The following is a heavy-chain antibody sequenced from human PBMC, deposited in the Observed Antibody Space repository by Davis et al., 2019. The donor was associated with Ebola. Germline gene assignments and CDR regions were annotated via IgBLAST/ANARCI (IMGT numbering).Heavy chain of an antibody. V-gene: IGHV1-18*01. Sequence: ASVKVSCKTSGYTFTSYGITWVRQAPGQGLEWMGWISAYNGNTNYAQKLQGRVTMTTDTSTSTAYMELRSLRSDDTAVYYCARDPTGQLVLHTNLHFDYWGQGTLVTVSS. J-gene: IGHJ4*02. CDR2: ISAYNGNT. D-gene: IGHD6-6*01. CDR1: GYTFTSYG. CDR3: ARDPTGQLVLHTNLHFDY.